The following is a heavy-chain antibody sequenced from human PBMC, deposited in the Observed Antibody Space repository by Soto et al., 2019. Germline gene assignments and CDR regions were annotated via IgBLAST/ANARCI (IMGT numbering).Heavy chain of an antibody. CDR1: GGSISSSSYY. CDR3: ARQGQLRYFDWLLPFDY. CDR2: IYYSGST. J-gene: IGHJ4*02. V-gene: IGHV4-39*01. Sequence: SETLSLTCTVSGGSISSSSYYWGWIRQPPGKGLEWIGSIYYSGSTYYNPSLKSRVTISVDTSKNQFSLKLSSVTAADTAVYYCARQGQLRYFDWLLPFDYWGQGTLVTVSS. D-gene: IGHD3-9*01.